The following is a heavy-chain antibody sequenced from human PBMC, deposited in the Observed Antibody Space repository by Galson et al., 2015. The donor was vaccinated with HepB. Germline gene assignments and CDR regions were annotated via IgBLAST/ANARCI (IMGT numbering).Heavy chain of an antibody. CDR1: GFTFSSYA. Sequence: SLRLSCAASGFTFSSYAMSWVRQAPGKGLEWVSAISGSGGSTYYADSVKGRFTISRDNSKNTLYLQMNSLRAEDTAVYYCAKVKNYYDSSGYPSGFFIDYWGQGTLVTVSS. V-gene: IGHV3-23*01. D-gene: IGHD3-22*01. CDR2: ISGSGGST. J-gene: IGHJ4*02. CDR3: AKVKNYYDSSGYPSGFFIDY.